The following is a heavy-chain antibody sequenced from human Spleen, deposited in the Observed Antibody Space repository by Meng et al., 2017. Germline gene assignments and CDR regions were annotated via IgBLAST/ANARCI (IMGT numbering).Heavy chain of an antibody. Sequence: VSFMSSLYTFTSYYMHWVRQAAGQGLEWMGIINPSGGSTSYAQKFQGRVTMTRDTSTGTVYMELSSLRSEDTAVYYCARDDYGDYGKDYYYGMDVWGQGTTVTVSS. CDR3: ARDDYGDYGKDYYYGMDV. J-gene: IGHJ6*02. V-gene: IGHV1-46*01. CDR2: INPSGGST. D-gene: IGHD4-17*01. CDR1: LYTFTSYY.